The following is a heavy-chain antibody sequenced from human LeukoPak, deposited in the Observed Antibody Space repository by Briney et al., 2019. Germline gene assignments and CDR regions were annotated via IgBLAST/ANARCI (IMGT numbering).Heavy chain of an antibody. D-gene: IGHD3-10*01. V-gene: IGHV3-23*01. CDR2: ISGSGGST. CDR1: GFPFSSYA. Sequence: GGSLRLSCAASGFPFSSYAMSWVRQAPGKGLEWVSAISGSGGSTYYADSVKGRFTISRDNSKNTLYLQMNSLRAEDTAVYYCAKVSKDYYGSGSLPYYVDYWGQGTLVTVSS. CDR3: AKVSKDYYGSGSLPYYVDY. J-gene: IGHJ4*02.